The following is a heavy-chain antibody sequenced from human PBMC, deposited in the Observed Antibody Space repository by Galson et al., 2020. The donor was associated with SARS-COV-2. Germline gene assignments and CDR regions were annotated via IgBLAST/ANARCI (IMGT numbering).Heavy chain of an antibody. CDR3: ARDTYYYGSGTYYYYGMDV. CDR2: ISPGDSDT. Sequence: GESLKISCKGSGYSFTSYWIGWVRQMPGKGLEWMGIISPGDSDTRYSPSFQGQVTISADKSISTAYLQWSSLKASDTAMYYCARDTYYYGSGTYYYYGMDVWGQGTTVTVSS. D-gene: IGHD3-10*01. CDR1: GYSFTSYW. V-gene: IGHV5-51*01. J-gene: IGHJ6*02.